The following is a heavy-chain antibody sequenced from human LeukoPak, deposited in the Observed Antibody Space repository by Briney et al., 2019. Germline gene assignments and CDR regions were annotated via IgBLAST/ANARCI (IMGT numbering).Heavy chain of an antibody. CDR1: GGSISSGGYY. V-gene: IGHV4-39*01. D-gene: IGHD6-19*01. J-gene: IGHJ4*02. CDR3: ARTWVAVAGTGGDFDY. Sequence: PSETLSLTCTVSGGSISSGGYYWSWIRQPPGKGLEWIGSIYYSGSTYYNPSLKSRVTISVDTSKNQFSLKLSSVTAADTAVYYCARTWVAVAGTGGDFDYWGQGTLVTVSS. CDR2: IYYSGST.